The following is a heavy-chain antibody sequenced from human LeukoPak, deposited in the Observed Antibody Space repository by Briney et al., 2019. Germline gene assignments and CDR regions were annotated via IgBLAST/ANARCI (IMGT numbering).Heavy chain of an antibody. CDR2: IYTSGST. V-gene: IGHV4-61*02. J-gene: IGHJ4*02. D-gene: IGHD2-2*01. CDR1: GYSISSGYY. Sequence: TXSLTCTVSGYSISSGYYWSWIRQPAGKGLEWIGRIYTSGSTNYNPSLKSRVTISVDTSKNQFSLKLSSVTAADTAVYYCARTHFQLLSGLDYFDYWGQGTLVTVSS. CDR3: ARTHFQLLSGLDYFDY.